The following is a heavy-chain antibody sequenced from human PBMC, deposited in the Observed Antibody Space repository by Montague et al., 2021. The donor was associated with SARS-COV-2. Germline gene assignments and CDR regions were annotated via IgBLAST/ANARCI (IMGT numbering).Heavy chain of an antibody. Sequence: SETLSLTCSVSGDSINNHYWSWIRQPARKGLEWTGRMNFTGKTNFSPSFSSRLTMSADTSKNQFSLKLTSVTAADTAIYFCARDRFDFGAGRQGTIDFWGQGTMVTVSS. CDR3: ARDRFDFGAGRQGTIDF. V-gene: IGHV4-4*07. J-gene: IGHJ4*02. CDR1: GDSINNHY. D-gene: IGHD3-10*01. CDR2: MNFTGKT.